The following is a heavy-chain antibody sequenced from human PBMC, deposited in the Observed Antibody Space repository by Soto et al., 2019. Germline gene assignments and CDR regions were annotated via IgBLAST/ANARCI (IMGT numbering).Heavy chain of an antibody. D-gene: IGHD2-2*01. CDR2: ISAYNGNT. CDR3: ARAYAKPRSFDY. CDR1: GYTFTSYG. Sequence: ASVKVSCKASGYTFTSYGISWVRQAPGQGLEWMGWISAYNGNTNYAQKLQGRVTMTTDPSTSTAYMELRSLRSDDTAVYYCARAYAKPRSFDYWGQGTLVTVSS. J-gene: IGHJ4*02. V-gene: IGHV1-18*01.